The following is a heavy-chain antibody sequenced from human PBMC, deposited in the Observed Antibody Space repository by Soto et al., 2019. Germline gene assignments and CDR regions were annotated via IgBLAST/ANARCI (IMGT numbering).Heavy chain of an antibody. D-gene: IGHD3-22*01. CDR3: ARDRSMIVVVPGY. J-gene: IGHJ4*02. V-gene: IGHV3-30-3*01. CDR1: XFTFSSYA. CDR2: ISYDGSNK. Sequence: GXSXXXXXAAXXFTFSSYAXHWVRQAPGKGLEWVSFISYDGSNKYYADSVKGRFTISRDNSKNTLYLQMNSLRAEDTAVYYCARDRSMIVVVPGYWGQGTLVTVSS.